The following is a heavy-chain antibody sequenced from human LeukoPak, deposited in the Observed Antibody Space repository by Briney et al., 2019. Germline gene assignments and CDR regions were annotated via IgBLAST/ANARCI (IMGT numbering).Heavy chain of an antibody. V-gene: IGHV5-51*01. Sequence: GESLKISCKGSGYSFTNNWIGWVRQMPGKGLEWMGITYPGDSNTGYSPSFQGQVTISADKSISSAYLQWSSLKASDTAMYYCVRSPACSSGTCYPNWFDPWGQGTLVTVSS. CDR3: VRSPACSSGTCYPNWFDP. CDR1: GYSFTNNW. D-gene: IGHD2-15*01. J-gene: IGHJ5*02. CDR2: TYPGDSNT.